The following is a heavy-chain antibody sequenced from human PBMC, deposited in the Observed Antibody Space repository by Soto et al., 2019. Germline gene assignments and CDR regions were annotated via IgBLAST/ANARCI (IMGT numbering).Heavy chain of an antibody. CDR1: GFTFSTYA. CDR2: ISYDGTNK. V-gene: IGHV3-30-3*01. CDR3: ARDPRLYSSDWYSDY. D-gene: IGHD6-19*01. Sequence: PGGSLRLSCAASGFTFSTYAMHWVRQAPRKGLEWVAIISYDGTNKYYAESVKGRFTISRDNSKNTLYLQMNSLIVEDTAVYYCARDPRLYSSDWYSDYWGQGTLVTVSS. J-gene: IGHJ4*02.